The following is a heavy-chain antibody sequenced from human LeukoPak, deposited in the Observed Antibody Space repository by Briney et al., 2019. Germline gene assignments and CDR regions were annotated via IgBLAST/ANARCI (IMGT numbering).Heavy chain of an antibody. D-gene: IGHD2-2*01. CDR3: AKDRYCTSSSCPIDY. J-gene: IGHJ4*02. CDR2: INWKSDKI. V-gene: IGHV3-9*01. CDR1: GYSFDEYA. Sequence: GRSLRLSCAGSGYSFDEYAMHWVRQAPGKGLEWVSGINWKSDKIGYADSVKGRFTISRDNSKNSLYLQMNSLRVEDTALYYCAKDRYCTSSSCPIDYWGRGTVVTVSS.